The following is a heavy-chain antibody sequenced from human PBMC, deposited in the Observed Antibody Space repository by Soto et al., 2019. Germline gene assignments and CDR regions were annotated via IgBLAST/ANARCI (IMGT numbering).Heavy chain of an antibody. J-gene: IGHJ4*02. CDR3: ASHGGYYYDSSGYSFDY. Sequence: SETLSLTCTVSGGSISSSSYYWGWIRQPPGKGLGWIGSIYYSGSTYYNPSLKSRVTISVDTSKNQFSLKLSSVTAADTAVYYCASHGGYYYDSSGYSFDYWGQGTLVTVSS. D-gene: IGHD3-22*01. V-gene: IGHV4-39*01. CDR2: IYYSGST. CDR1: GGSISSSSYY.